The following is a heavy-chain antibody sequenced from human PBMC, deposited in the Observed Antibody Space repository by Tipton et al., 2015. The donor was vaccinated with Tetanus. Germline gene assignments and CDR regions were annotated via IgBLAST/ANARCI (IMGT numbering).Heavy chain of an antibody. CDR1: GGSISNYY. D-gene: IGHD3-22*01. J-gene: IGHJ3*01. CDR3: AREDVYYHDGSGFYAFDV. V-gene: IGHV4-4*07. Sequence: TLSLTCSVSGGSISNYYWNWIRQPAGKGLEWIGRIYVTGATSHSPALQSRDPMSIFRAKNQLSLTLTSVTAADAGMYYCAREDVYYHDGSGFYAFDVWGRGTMVAVSS. CDR2: IYVTGAT.